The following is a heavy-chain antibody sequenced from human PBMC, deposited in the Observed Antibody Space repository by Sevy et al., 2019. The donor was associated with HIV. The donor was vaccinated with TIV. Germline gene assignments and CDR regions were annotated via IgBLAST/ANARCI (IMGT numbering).Heavy chain of an antibody. CDR2: VSHSGFT. V-gene: IGHV4-59*01. Sequence: AESLSLICTFSGGSMSSFYWNWIRQSPGKGLEWIGYVSHSGFTNYNPSLESRVTISVDTSKSQFSLKLKSVTAADTAVYYSARDSGAYIPLFDSWGLGTLVSVSS. J-gene: IGHJ4*02. CDR1: GGSMSSFY. CDR3: ARDSGAYIPLFDS. D-gene: IGHD1-26*01.